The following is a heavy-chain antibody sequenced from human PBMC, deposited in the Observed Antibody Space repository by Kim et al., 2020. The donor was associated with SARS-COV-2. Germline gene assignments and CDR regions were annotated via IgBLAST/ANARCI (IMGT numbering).Heavy chain of an antibody. D-gene: IGHD6-19*01. J-gene: IGHJ4*01. Sequence: DSVKGRFTISRDNSKHTLYLQMNSLRAEDTAVYYCAKNWMASSGWYYFDYWGHGTLVTVSS. CDR3: AKNWMASSGWYYFDY. V-gene: IGHV3-23*01.